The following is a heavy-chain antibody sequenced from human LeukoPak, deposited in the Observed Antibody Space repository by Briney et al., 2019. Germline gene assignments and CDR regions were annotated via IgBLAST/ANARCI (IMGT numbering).Heavy chain of an antibody. Sequence: GRSLRLSCAASGFTFSSYAMHWVRQAPGKGLEWVAVISYDGSNKYYADSVKGRFTISRDNSKNTLYLQMNSLRAEDTAVYYCARARTTGPYYYYYMDVWGKGTTVTVSS. V-gene: IGHV3-30-3*01. CDR1: GFTFSSYA. D-gene: IGHD1-7*01. J-gene: IGHJ6*03. CDR3: ARARTTGPYYYYYMDV. CDR2: ISYDGSNK.